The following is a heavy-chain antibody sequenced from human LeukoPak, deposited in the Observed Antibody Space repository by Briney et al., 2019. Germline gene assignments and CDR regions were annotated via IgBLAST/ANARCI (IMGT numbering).Heavy chain of an antibody. CDR2: IKSKTDGGTT. CDR3: TTEMC. Sequence: ETLSLTCTVSGGSISSYYWSWIRQPPGKGLEWVGRIKSKTDGGTTDYAAPVKGRFTISRDDSKNTLYLQMNSLKTEDTAVYYCTTEMCWGQGTLVTVSS. J-gene: IGHJ4*02. CDR1: GGSISSYY. V-gene: IGHV3-15*01.